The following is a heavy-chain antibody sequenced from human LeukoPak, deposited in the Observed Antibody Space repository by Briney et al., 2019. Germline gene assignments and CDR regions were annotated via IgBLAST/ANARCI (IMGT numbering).Heavy chain of an antibody. CDR1: GESFSGHY. Sequence: SETLSLTCAVYGESFSGHYWTWIRQSPEKGLEWIGEINHSGSSNCNPSLKSRVTLSADTSKNQFSLRLNSVSAADTAIYFCARRPRDNVNYDGPSTVDFWGQGTRIAVSS. D-gene: IGHD4-23*01. CDR3: ARRPRDNVNYDGPSTVDF. V-gene: IGHV4-34*01. CDR2: INHSGSS. J-gene: IGHJ4*02.